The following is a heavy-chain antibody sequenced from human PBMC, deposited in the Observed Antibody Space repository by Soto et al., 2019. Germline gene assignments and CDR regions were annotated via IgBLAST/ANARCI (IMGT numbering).Heavy chain of an antibody. J-gene: IGHJ6*02. V-gene: IGHV4-31*03. CDR3: ARRSAHHYGMAV. Sequence: SETLSLTCTVSGGSISSGIYYWNWIRQHPGKGLEWIGYIYYSGSTYYNPSLKSRVTISLDTSKNQFSLKLSSVTAADTAVYYCARRSAHHYGMAVWGQGTSVTVSS. CDR2: IYYSGST. CDR1: GGSISSGIYY. D-gene: IGHD6-25*01.